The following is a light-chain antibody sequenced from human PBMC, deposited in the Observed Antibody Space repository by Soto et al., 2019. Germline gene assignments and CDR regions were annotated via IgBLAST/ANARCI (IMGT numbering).Light chain of an antibody. CDR2: DVS. J-gene: IGLJ1*01. V-gene: IGLV2-14*01. CDR3: SSYTSISTFFV. Sequence: QSALTQPASVSGSPGQSITISCIGTSSDVGGYNYVSWYQQYPGKAPKLMIHDVSNRPSGVSNRFSGSKSGNTASLIISGLQAEDEADYYCSSYTSISTFFVFGTGTKLTVL. CDR1: SSDVGGYNY.